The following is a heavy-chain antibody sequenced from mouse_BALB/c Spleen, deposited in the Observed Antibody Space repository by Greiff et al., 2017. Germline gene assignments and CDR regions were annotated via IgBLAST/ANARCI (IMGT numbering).Heavy chain of an antibody. D-gene: IGHD2-4*01. Sequence: EVQVVESGGGLVKPGGSLKLSCAASGFTFSDYYMYWVRQTPEKRLEWVATISDGGSYTYYPDSVKGRFTISRDNAKNNLYLQMSSLKSEDTAMYYCARAMITTYWGQGTLVTVSA. CDR3: ARAMITTY. CDR1: GFTFSDYY. J-gene: IGHJ3*01. CDR2: ISDGGSYT. V-gene: IGHV5-4*02.